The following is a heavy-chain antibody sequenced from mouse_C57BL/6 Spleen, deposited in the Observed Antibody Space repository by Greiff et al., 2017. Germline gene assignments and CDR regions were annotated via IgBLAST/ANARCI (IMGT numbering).Heavy chain of an antibody. CDR2: IDPSDSYT. CDR1: GYTFTSYW. Sequence: VQLQQPGAELVKPGASVKLSCKASGYTFTSYWMQWVKQRPGQGLEWIGEIDPSDSYTNYNQKFKGKATLTVDTSSSTAYMQLSSLTSEDSAVYYCARTGGRGYAMDYWGQGTSVTVSS. D-gene: IGHD1-1*01. CDR3: ARTGGRGYAMDY. J-gene: IGHJ4*01. V-gene: IGHV1-50*01.